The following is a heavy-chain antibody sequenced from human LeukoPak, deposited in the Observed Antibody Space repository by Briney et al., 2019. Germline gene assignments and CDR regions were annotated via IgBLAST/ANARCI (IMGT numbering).Heavy chain of an antibody. CDR1: GGTFSSYA. J-gene: IGHJ3*02. CDR3: ARVDVDRVLLGAFDI. D-gene: IGHD3-16*01. V-gene: IGHV1-69*13. CDR2: IIPIFGTA. Sequence: GASVKVSCKASGGTFSSYAISWVRQAPGQGLEWMGGIIPIFGTANYAQKFQGRVTITADESTSTAYMELSSLRSEDTAVYYCARVDVDRVLLGAFDIWGQGTMVTVSS.